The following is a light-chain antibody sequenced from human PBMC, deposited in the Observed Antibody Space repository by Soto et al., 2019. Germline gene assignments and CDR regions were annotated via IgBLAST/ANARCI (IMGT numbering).Light chain of an antibody. Sequence: DIQLTQSPSTLSASVGDRVTITCRASQSIGVWLTWYQQKPGKAPKFLIYKTSTLESGVPSRFSGSGSGTEFTLTISSLQPDDFATYFCQQYNSYPFTFGPGTKVDVK. CDR2: KTS. CDR1: QSIGVW. J-gene: IGKJ3*01. CDR3: QQYNSYPFT. V-gene: IGKV1-5*03.